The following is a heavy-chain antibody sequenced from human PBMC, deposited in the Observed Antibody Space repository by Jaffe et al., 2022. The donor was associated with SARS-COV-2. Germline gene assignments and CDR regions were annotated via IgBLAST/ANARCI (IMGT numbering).Heavy chain of an antibody. D-gene: IGHD2-15*01. CDR1: GFTFSSYA. J-gene: IGHJ5*02. Sequence: QVQLVESGGGVVQPGRSLRLSCAASGFTFSSYAMHWVRQAPGKGLEWVAVISYDGSNKYYADSVKGRFTISRDNSKNTLYLQMNSLRAEDTAVYYCARMVAANSNWFDPWGQGTLVTVSS. V-gene: IGHV3-30-3*01. CDR3: ARMVAANSNWFDP. CDR2: ISYDGSNK.